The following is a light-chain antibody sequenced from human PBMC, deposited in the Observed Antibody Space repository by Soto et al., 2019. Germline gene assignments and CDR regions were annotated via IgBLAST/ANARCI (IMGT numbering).Light chain of an antibody. V-gene: IGKV3-20*01. Sequence: EIVLTQSPGTLSLSPGERATLSCRASQNVISDYLAWYQQRPGQAPRLLIYGASRRATGIPDRFSGSGSGTDFTLTISRLEPEDFAVYYCQQYGSSPLATFGQGTKLEIK. CDR2: GAS. CDR3: QQYGSSPLAT. J-gene: IGKJ2*01. CDR1: QNVISDY.